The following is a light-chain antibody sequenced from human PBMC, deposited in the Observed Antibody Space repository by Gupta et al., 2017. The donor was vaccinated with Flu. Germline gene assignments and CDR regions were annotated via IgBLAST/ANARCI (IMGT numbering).Light chain of an antibody. CDR1: QSISSY. Sequence: DIQMTQSPSSLSASVGDRVTITCRASQSISSYLNWYQQKPGKAPKLLIYAASSLQSGVPSRFSGSGSGTDFTLTISRLQPEDIATYYCQQCDSTSRTSGQGTKVEIK. V-gene: IGKV1-39*01. J-gene: IGKJ1*01. CDR2: AAS. CDR3: QQCDSTSRT.